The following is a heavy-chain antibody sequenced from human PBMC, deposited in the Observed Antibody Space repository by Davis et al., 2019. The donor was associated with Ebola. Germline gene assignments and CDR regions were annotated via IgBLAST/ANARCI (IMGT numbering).Heavy chain of an antibody. CDR3: ARASIGDCSGGTCNFEGFDP. Sequence: PGGSLRLSCTLSGGPTSGHYWSWIRRTPGKGLEWIGHIHYGGSAIYNPSLKSRATISVDRPNNRFSLNLSSGTAAATAVDYRARASIGDCSGGTCNFEGFDPWGQGIQVTVSS. V-gene: IGHV4-59*11. D-gene: IGHD2-15*01. J-gene: IGHJ5*02. CDR1: GGPTSGHY. CDR2: IHYGGSA.